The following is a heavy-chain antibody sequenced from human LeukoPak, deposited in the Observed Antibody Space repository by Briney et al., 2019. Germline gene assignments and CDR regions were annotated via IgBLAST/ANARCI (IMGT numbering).Heavy chain of an antibody. J-gene: IGHJ4*02. CDR2: INSDGSET. D-gene: IGHD3-16*01. CDR3: ARVRMGDDFNPFDY. V-gene: IGHV3-74*03. CDR1: GFTFSSFW. Sequence: GGSLRLSCAASGFTFSSFWIYWVRHAPGKGLVWVSRINSDGSETMYADSVRGRFTISRDNAKNTLYLEMNTLRAEDTAVYYCARVRMGDDFNPFDYWGQGTLVTVSS.